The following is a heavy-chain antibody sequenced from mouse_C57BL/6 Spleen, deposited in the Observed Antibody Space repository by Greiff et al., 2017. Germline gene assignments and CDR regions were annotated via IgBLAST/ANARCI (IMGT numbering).Heavy chain of an antibody. J-gene: IGHJ4*01. V-gene: IGHV1-82*01. CDR1: GYAFSSSW. Sequence: QVQLQQSGPELVKPGASVKISCKASGYAFSSSWMNWVKQRPGKGLEWIGRIYPGDGDTNYNGKFKGKATLTADKSSSTAYMQLSSLTSEDSAVYFCARWAGYYAMDYWGQGTSGTVSS. CDR2: IYPGDGDT. CDR3: ARWAGYYAMDY. D-gene: IGHD3-3*01.